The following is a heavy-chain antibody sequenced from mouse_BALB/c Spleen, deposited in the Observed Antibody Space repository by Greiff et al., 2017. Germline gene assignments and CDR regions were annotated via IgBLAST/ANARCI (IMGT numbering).Heavy chain of an antibody. J-gene: IGHJ1*01. CDR3: ATSYWYFDV. CDR2: ISSGSSTI. Sequence: EVKLVESGGGLVQPGGSRKLSCAASGFTFSSFGMHWVRQAPEKGLEWVAYISSGSSTIYYADTVKGRFTISRDNPKNTLFLQMTSLRSEDTAMYYCATSYWYFDVWGAGTTVTVSS. V-gene: IGHV5-17*02. CDR1: GFTFSSFG.